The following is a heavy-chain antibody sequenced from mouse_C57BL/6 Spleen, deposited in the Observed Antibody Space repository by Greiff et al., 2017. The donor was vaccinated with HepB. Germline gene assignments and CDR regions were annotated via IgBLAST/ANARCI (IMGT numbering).Heavy chain of an antibody. V-gene: IGHV14-4*01. CDR1: GFNIKDDY. J-gene: IGHJ4*01. D-gene: IGHD1-1*01. CDR3: TLFTTVVADYYAMDY. Sequence: VQLQQSGAELVRPGASVKLSCTASGFNIKDDYMHWVKQRPEQGLEWIGWIDPENGDTEYASKFQGKATITADTSSNTAYLQLSSLTSEDTAVYYCTLFTTVVADYYAMDYWGQGTSVTVSS. CDR2: IDPENGDT.